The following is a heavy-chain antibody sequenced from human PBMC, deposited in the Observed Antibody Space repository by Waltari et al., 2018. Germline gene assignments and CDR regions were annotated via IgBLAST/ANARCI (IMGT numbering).Heavy chain of an antibody. CDR1: GYSFTSYC. CDR3: ARGLIAAAGTGYMDV. Sequence: EVQLVQSGAEVKKPGESLKISCRGSGYSFTSYCIGWVRQIPGKGLEWIGFIYPGDSDTRYSTSFQGQVTISADKSISTAYLQWSSLKASDTAMYYCARGLIAAAGTGYMDVWGKGTTVTVSS. D-gene: IGHD6-13*01. CDR2: IYPGDSDT. J-gene: IGHJ6*03. V-gene: IGHV5-51*01.